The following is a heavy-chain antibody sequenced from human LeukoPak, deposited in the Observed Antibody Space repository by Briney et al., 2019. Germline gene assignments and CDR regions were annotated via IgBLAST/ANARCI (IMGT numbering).Heavy chain of an antibody. Sequence: ASVKVSCKASGYTSTGYYMHWVRQAPGQGLEWMGWINPNSGGTNYAQKFQGRVTMTRDTSISTAYMELSRLRSDDTAVYYCAKSRISRYYFDYWGQGTLVTVSS. CDR3: AKSRISRYYFDY. V-gene: IGHV1-2*02. J-gene: IGHJ4*02. CDR1: GYTSTGYY. D-gene: IGHD2-15*01. CDR2: INPNSGGT.